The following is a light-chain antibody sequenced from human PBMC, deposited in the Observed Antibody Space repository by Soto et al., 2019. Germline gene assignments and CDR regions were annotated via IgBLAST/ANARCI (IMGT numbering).Light chain of an antibody. Sequence: QSALTQPRSVSGSPGQSVTISCTGTGNDVGAYNYVSWYQQHPGRPPKLMIYDVARCPSGVPDRFSGSKSGNTASLTISGLQAEDEADDFCCSYAGGYTYLFGTGTKVTVL. CDR3: CSYAGGYTYL. CDR2: DVA. CDR1: GNDVGAYNY. V-gene: IGLV2-11*01. J-gene: IGLJ1*01.